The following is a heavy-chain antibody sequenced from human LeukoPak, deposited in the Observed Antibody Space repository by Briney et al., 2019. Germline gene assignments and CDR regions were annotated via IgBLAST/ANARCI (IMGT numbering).Heavy chain of an antibody. CDR1: GGSISSSGYS. J-gene: IGHJ4*02. D-gene: IGHD1/OR15-1a*01. CDR3: ARDNNRYFDY. Sequence: SQTLSLTCAVSGGSISSSGYSWSWIRQPPGKGLEWIGYIYHSGSTYYNPSLKSRVTISVDRSKNQFSLKLSSVTAADTAVYYCARDNNRYFDYWGQGTLVTVSS. V-gene: IGHV4-30-2*01. CDR2: IYHSGST.